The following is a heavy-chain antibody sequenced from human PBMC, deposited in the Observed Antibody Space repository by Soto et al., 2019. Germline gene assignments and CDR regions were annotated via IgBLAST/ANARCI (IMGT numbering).Heavy chain of an antibody. J-gene: IGHJ6*02. V-gene: IGHV1-24*01. Sequence: GASVKVSCKVCGYSLTDLSMHWVRQAPGKGLEWMGGFDPEDGETIYAQKFQGRVTMTEDTSTETAYMELNSLRSEDTAVDYCATDRSLLTVGWNPPPGYYYYGMDVWGQGTTVTVSS. CDR2: FDPEDGET. CDR3: ATDRSLLTVGWNPPPGYYYYGMDV. D-gene: IGHD1-1*01. CDR1: GYSLTDLS.